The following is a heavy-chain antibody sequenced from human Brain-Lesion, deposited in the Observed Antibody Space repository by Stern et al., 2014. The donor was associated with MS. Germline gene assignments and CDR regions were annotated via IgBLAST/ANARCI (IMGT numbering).Heavy chain of an antibody. CDR2: IYYIGST. D-gene: IGHD3-22*01. CDR1: GDSISSGDNY. J-gene: IGHJ4*02. CDR3: AGGESSRYYSYFDD. Sequence: VQLVQSGPGLVKPSQTLSLTCNVSGDSISSGDNYWSWIRQSPGKGLEWIGYIYYIGSTFYNPSLKSRVSISVDTSQNQFSLSLSSVTAADPAVYYCAGGESSRYYSYFDDWAREPWSPSPQ. V-gene: IGHV4-30-4*01.